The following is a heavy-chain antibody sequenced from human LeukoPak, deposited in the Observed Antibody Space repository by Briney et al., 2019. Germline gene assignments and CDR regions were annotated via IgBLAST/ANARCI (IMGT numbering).Heavy chain of an antibody. Sequence: GGSLRLSCAASGFPFSSYSINWVRQAPGKGLEWVPCISSTSSFIYYADSVKGRFTVSRDNAKNSLYLQMNSLTAEDTAVYYCARDRSTVVVPAAMYIWGQGTMVTVSS. V-gene: IGHV3-21*01. CDR2: ISSTSSFI. D-gene: IGHD2-2*01. CDR1: GFPFSSYS. CDR3: ARDRSTVVVPAAMYI. J-gene: IGHJ3*02.